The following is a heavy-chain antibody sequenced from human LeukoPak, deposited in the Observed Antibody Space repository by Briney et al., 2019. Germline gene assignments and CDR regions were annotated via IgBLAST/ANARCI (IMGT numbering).Heavy chain of an antibody. CDR3: GVAASSTSDFDY. CDR2: ITSSSSSK. J-gene: IGHJ4*02. CDR1: GFTFDDYG. D-gene: IGHD1-26*01. V-gene: IGHV3-21*01. Sequence: GGSLRLSCIASGFTFDDYGMSWVHQAPGKGLEWVSSITSSSSSKFYAHSLRGRFTISRDNAKNSLYLQMDGLRADDTAVYYCGVAASSTSDFDYWGQGTLVTVSS.